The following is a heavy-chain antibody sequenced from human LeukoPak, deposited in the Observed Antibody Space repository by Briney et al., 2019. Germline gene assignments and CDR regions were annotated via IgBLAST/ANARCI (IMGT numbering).Heavy chain of an antibody. CDR1: GGSISSYY. V-gene: IGHV4-59*01. CDR2: IYYSGST. D-gene: IGHD4-17*01. CDR3: ARREFTTVTTFFDY. J-gene: IGHJ4*02. Sequence: SETLSLTCTVSGGSISSYYWSWIRQPPGKGLEWIGYIYYSGSTNYNPSLKSRVTISVDTSKNQFSLKLSSVTAADTAVYYCARREFTTVTTFFDYWGQGTLVTVSS.